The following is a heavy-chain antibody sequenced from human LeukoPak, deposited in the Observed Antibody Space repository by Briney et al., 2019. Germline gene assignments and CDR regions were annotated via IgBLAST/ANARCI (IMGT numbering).Heavy chain of an antibody. J-gene: IGHJ4*02. V-gene: IGHV4-59*01. CDR3: ARGDHYYGSGSYDY. Sequence: SETLSLTCTVSGGSISSYYLSWIRQPPGKGLEWIWYIYYSWSTNYNPSLKSRVPISVTTSKNQFSLKLSSVTAADTAVYYCARGDHYYGSGSYDYWGQGTLVTVSS. CDR1: GGSISSYY. CDR2: IYYSWST. D-gene: IGHD3-10*01.